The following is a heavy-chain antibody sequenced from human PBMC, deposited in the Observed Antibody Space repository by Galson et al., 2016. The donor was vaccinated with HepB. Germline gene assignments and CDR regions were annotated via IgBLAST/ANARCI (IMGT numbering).Heavy chain of an antibody. CDR3: ASVLIAVADAFHI. J-gene: IGHJ3*02. CDR1: GFSFSRCA. V-gene: IGHV3-23*01. CDR2: ISGGGGST. Sequence: SLRLSCAVSGFSFSRCAMNWVRQAPGKGLEWVYGISGGGGSTYYADSVKGRFTISRDNSKNILYLQMNSLRAEDTAVYYCASVLIAVADAFHIWGQGAMVTVSS. D-gene: IGHD6-19*01.